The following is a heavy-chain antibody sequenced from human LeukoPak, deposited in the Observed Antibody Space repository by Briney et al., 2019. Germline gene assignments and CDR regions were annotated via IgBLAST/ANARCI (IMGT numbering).Heavy chain of an antibody. CDR1: GFTFSSYS. CDR3: AKGTTVTYVDFDL. Sequence: GGSLRLSCAASGFTFSSYSMNWVRQAPGKGLEWVSAISGRGGSTYYADSVKGRFTISRDNSKNTLYLQMNSLRAEDTAVYYCAKGTTVTYVDFDLWGRGTLVTVSS. J-gene: IGHJ2*01. D-gene: IGHD4-17*01. V-gene: IGHV3-23*01. CDR2: ISGRGGST.